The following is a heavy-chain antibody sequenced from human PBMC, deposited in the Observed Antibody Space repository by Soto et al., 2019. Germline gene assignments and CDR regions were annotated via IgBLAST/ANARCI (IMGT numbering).Heavy chain of an antibody. Sequence: SETLSLTCAVSGVSISSSNFWSWVRQPPGKGLEWIGEIYHTGTTNYNPSLKSRVTFSVDRSNNQFSLNLSSVTAADTAVYYCARAAYDYVWGSYRYTHFDYWGQGTPVT. J-gene: IGHJ4*02. D-gene: IGHD3-16*02. V-gene: IGHV4-4*02. CDR2: IYHTGTT. CDR1: GVSISSSNF. CDR3: ARAAYDYVWGSYRYTHFDY.